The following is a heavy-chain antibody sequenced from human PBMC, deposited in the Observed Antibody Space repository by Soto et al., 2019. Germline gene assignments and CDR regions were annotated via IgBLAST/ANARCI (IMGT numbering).Heavy chain of an antibody. J-gene: IGHJ4*02. V-gene: IGHV4-31*03. Sequence: SETLSLTCTVSRGSLSSGDHFWTWIRQHPGKVLEWIGNIYYTGSTYYSPSLSSRVTISVDTSKNQFSLRLSSVTAADTAVYYSATSRSLVTFFAYWWQGTLVTVS. CDR3: ATSRSLVTFFAY. CDR1: RGSLSSGDHF. D-gene: IGHD5-18*01. CDR2: IYYTGST.